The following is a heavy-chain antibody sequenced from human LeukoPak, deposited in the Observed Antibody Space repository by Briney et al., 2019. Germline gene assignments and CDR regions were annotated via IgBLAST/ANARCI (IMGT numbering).Heavy chain of an antibody. CDR2: VTWDGEST. D-gene: IGHD3-10*01. Sequence: GGSLRLSCAASGFTYDDYTMHWVRQAPGKGLEWVSLVTWDGESTFYADSVKGRFTISRDNSKNTLYLQMNSLRAEDTAVYYCAREKYGYYYGSGSYNYYYYYMDVWGKGTMVTVSS. J-gene: IGHJ6*03. CDR3: AREKYGYYYGSGSYNYYYYYMDV. V-gene: IGHV3-43*01. CDR1: GFTYDDYT.